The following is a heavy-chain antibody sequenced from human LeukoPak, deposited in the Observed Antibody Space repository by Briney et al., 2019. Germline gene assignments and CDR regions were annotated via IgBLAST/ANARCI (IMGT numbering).Heavy chain of an antibody. J-gene: IGHJ6*02. CDR2: ISGSGQTT. CDR1: GLTFSSYS. Sequence: GGSLRLSCVASGLTFSSYSMSWVRQAPGKGLEWISGISGSGQTTWYADSVKGRFTISRDNSKDTVYLQMSSLRAGDTALYYCAKGKDAIAVWGRGTKVIVSS. V-gene: IGHV3-23*01. CDR3: AKGKDAIAV. D-gene: IGHD4-23*01.